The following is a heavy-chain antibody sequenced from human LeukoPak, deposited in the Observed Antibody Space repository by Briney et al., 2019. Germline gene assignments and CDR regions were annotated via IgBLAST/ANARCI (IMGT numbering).Heavy chain of an antibody. CDR2: IYYSGST. J-gene: IGHJ5*02. D-gene: IGHD4-23*01. V-gene: IGHV4-59*12. CDR3: ARAPTVVNWFDP. CDR1: GGSISSYS. Sequence: SETLSLTCTVSGGSISSYSWSWIRQPPGKGLEWIGYIYYSGSTYYNPSLKSRVTISVDTSKNQFSLKLSSVTAADTAVYYCARAPTVVNWFDPWGQGTLVTVSS.